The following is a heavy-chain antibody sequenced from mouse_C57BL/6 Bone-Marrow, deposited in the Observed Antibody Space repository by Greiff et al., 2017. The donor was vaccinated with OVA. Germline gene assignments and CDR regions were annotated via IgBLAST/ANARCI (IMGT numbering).Heavy chain of an antibody. V-gene: IGHV5-4*03. Sequence: EVKVVESGGGLVKPGGSLKLSCAASGFTFSSYAMSWVRQTPEKRLEWVATISDGGSYTYYPDNVKGRFTISRDNAKNNLYLQMSHLTSEDTAMYYCARGGPTIVTTWYFDVWGTGTTVTVSS. D-gene: IGHD2-5*01. J-gene: IGHJ1*03. CDR1: GFTFSSYA. CDR3: ARGGPTIVTTWYFDV. CDR2: ISDGGSYT.